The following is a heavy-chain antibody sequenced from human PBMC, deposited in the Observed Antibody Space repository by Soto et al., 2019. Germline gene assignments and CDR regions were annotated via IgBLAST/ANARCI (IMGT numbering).Heavy chain of an antibody. J-gene: IGHJ4*02. D-gene: IGHD3-16*01. CDR1: GGSISSYY. Sequence: PSETLSLTCTVSGGSISSYYWSWIRQPPGKGLEWIGYIYYSGSTNYNPSLKSRVTISVDTSKNQFSLRLSSVTAADTAVYYCARGGTPSAYWGQGTLVTVSS. CDR3: ARGGTPSAY. V-gene: IGHV4-59*08. CDR2: IYYSGST.